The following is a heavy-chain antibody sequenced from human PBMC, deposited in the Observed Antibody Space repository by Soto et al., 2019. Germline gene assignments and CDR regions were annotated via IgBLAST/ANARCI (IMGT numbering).Heavy chain of an antibody. V-gene: IGHV4-30-4*01. Sequence: SETLSLTCTVSGGSTSSGDYYWSWIRQPPGKGLEWIGYIYYSGSTYYNPSLKSRVTISVDTSKNQFSLKLSSVTAADTAVYYCARERTAARPDYWGQGTLVTVSS. CDR1: GGSTSSGDYY. D-gene: IGHD6-6*01. J-gene: IGHJ4*02. CDR3: ARERTAARPDY. CDR2: IYYSGST.